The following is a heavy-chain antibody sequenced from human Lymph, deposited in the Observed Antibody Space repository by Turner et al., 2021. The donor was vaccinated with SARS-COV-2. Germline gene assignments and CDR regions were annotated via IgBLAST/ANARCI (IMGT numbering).Heavy chain of an antibody. J-gene: IGHJ5*02. D-gene: IGHD6-25*01. Sequence: QVQLVQSGAEVKKPGASVKVSGKASGYTFTSYDINWVRQATGQGLEWMGWMNPTSGYTGYAQKFQGRVTMTRNTSISTAYMELNSLTSDDTAVYYCAKGDGYPPHGLLDPWGQGTLVTVSS. CDR3: AKGDGYPPHGLLDP. V-gene: IGHV1-8*01. CDR1: GYTFTSYD. CDR2: MNPTSGYT.